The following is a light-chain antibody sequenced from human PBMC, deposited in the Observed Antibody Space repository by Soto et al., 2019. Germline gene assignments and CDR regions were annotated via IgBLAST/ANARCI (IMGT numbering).Light chain of an antibody. J-gene: IGKJ5*01. Sequence: ETVMTQSPATLSVSPGERATLSCRASQSVSSKLAWYQQKPGQAPRLLIYGASTRATGIPARFSGSGSGTEFTLTISSLQSEDSAVYYCQQYNTWPAEITFGQGTRLEIK. V-gene: IGKV3D-15*01. CDR1: QSVSSK. CDR2: GAS. CDR3: QQYNTWPAEIT.